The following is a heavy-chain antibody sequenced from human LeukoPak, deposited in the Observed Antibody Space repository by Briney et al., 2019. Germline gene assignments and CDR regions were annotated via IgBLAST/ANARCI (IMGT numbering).Heavy chain of an antibody. D-gene: IGHD4-23*01. CDR1: GFTFSRYW. CDR2: INSDGSTT. J-gene: IGHJ3*02. Sequence: GGSLRLSCAASGFTFSRYWMHWVRQAPGKGLVWVAHINSDGSTTSYADSVKGRFTISRDNAKNTLYLQMNSLRAEDTAVYYCARRGAVADAFDIWGQGTMVTVSS. CDR3: ARRGAVADAFDI. V-gene: IGHV3-74*01.